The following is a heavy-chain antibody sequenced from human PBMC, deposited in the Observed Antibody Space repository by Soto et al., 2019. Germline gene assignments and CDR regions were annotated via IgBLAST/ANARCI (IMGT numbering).Heavy chain of an antibody. CDR3: ARAIDTAMAGLGY. D-gene: IGHD5-18*01. J-gene: IGHJ4*02. CDR1: GFTFSSYS. CDR2: ISSSSSYI. Sequence: GGSLRLSCAASGFTFSSYSMNWVRQAPGKGLEWVSSISSSSSYIYYADSVKGRFTISRDNAKNSLYLQMNSLRAEDTAVYYCARAIDTAMAGLGYWGQGTLVTVS. V-gene: IGHV3-21*01.